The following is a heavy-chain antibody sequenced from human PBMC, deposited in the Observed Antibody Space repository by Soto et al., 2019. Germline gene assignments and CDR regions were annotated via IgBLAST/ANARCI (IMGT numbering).Heavy chain of an antibody. Sequence: PSETLSLTCTVSGGSISHHYWSWIRQSPGKGLEWIGYIYYIGTTNYNPSLKSRVTISLDTSKNQFSLKLSSVTAADTAVYYCVRGGGGYGNGTIDYFRQGTLVTVSS. V-gene: IGHV4-59*11. CDR3: VRGGGGYGNGTIDY. D-gene: IGHD5-18*01. CDR2: IYYIGTT. J-gene: IGHJ4*02. CDR1: GGSISHHY.